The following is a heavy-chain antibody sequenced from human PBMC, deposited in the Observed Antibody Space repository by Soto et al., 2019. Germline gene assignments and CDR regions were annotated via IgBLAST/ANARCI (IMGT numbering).Heavy chain of an antibody. CDR3: ARGRRFSDWSDS. J-gene: IGHJ5*01. Sequence: PSETLSLTCTVTGETISGYSWTWIRQSAGGGLEWIGRIYSRGSTNYNPSLKSRVTISLDTSMNHFSLRFSSVTAADTAVYYCARGRRFSDWSDSCG. CDR2: IYSRGST. V-gene: IGHV4-4*07. D-gene: IGHD3-3*01. CDR1: GETISGYS.